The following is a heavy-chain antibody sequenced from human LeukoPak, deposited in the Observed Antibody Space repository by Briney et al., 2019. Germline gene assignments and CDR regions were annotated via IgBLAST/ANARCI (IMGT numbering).Heavy chain of an antibody. V-gene: IGHV1-2*06. J-gene: IGHJ6*03. D-gene: IGHD2-8*01. Sequence: GASVKVSCKASGYTFISYYIHWVRQAPGQGLEWMGRINPNSGDPNYPQKFQGRVTMTRDTSISTAYMEMSSLTSDDTAVYYCARSARHCNNGVCFTDYYIDLWGKGTTVIVSS. CDR2: INPNSGDP. CDR1: GYTFISYY. CDR3: ARSARHCNNGVCFTDYYIDL.